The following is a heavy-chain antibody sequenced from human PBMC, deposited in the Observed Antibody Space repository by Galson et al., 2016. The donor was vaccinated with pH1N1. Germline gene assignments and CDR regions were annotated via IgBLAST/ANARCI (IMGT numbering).Heavy chain of an antibody. Sequence: SLRLSCAASGFTFSSYWMSWVRQAPGKGLEWVANIEQDGSEKYSVDSVKGRFTISRDNAKNSLYLQMNTLRAEDTAVYYCARVRPEWELGGNWFDPWGQGTLVTVSS. V-gene: IGHV3-7*01. CDR2: IEQDGSEK. J-gene: IGHJ5*02. D-gene: IGHD1-26*01. CDR1: GFTFSSYW. CDR3: ARVRPEWELGGNWFDP.